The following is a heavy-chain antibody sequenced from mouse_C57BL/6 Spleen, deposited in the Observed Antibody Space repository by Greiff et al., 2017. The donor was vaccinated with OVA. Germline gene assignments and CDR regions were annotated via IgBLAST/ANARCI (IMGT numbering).Heavy chain of an antibody. J-gene: IGHJ2*01. CDR3: ARDLGTGRGGYYFDY. CDR1: GFTFSSYA. V-gene: IGHV5-4*01. D-gene: IGHD4-1*01. Sequence: DVHLVESGGGLVKPGGSLKLSCAASGFTFSSYAMSWVRQTPEKRLEWVATISDGGSYTYYPDNVKGRFTISRDNAKNNLYLQMSHLKSEDTAMYYCARDLGTGRGGYYFDYWGQGTTLTVSS. CDR2: ISDGGSYT.